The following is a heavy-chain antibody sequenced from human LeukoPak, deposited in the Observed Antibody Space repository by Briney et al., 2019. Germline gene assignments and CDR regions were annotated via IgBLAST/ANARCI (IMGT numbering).Heavy chain of an antibody. D-gene: IGHD2-2*01. CDR3: ARSHPAAAGDAFDI. CDR2: IIPIFGTA. J-gene: IGHJ3*02. V-gene: IGHV1-69*05. CDR1: GGTFSSYA. Sequence: SVKVSCKASGGTFSSYAISWVRQAPGQGLEWMGGIIPIFGTANYAQKFQGRVTITTDESTSTAYMELSSLRSEDTAVYYCARSHPAAAGDAFDIWGQGTMATVSS.